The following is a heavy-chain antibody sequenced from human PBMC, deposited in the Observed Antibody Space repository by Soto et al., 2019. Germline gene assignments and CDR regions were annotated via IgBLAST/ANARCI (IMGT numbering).Heavy chain of an antibody. CDR2: IYHNGGT. Sequence: QLQLQESGSGLVKPSQTLSLTCAVSGDSISSGGYYWSWIRQPPGKGLEWVGYIYHNGGTYYNPSLKSRVTISVDRSKNQFSLKLSSVTAADTAVYYCARLDGYNSFDYWGQGTLVTVS. CDR3: ARLDGYNSFDY. J-gene: IGHJ4*02. CDR1: GDSISSGGYY. D-gene: IGHD5-12*01. V-gene: IGHV4-30-2*01.